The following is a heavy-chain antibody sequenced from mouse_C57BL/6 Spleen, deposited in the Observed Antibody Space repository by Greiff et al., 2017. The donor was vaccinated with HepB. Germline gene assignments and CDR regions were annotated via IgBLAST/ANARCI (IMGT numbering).Heavy chain of an antibody. CDR3: ARRTGLYFDY. CDR1: GYTFTSYW. Sequence: QVQLQQPGAELVRPGPSVKLSCKASGYTFTSYWMHWVKQRPGQGLEWIGVIDPSDSYTNYNQKFKGKATLTVDTSSSTAYMQLSSLTSEDSAVYYCARRTGLYFDYWGQGTTLTVSS. V-gene: IGHV1-59*01. CDR2: IDPSDSYT. D-gene: IGHD4-1*01. J-gene: IGHJ2*01.